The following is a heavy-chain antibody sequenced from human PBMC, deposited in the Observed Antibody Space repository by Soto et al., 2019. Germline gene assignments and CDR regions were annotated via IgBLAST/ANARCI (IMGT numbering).Heavy chain of an antibody. D-gene: IGHD1-26*01. V-gene: IGHV3-30-3*01. CDR2: ISYDGSNK. Sequence: LSCAASGFTFSSYSMHWVRQAPFKGLEWVSVISYDGSNKYYADSVKGRFTISRDNSKNTLYLQMNSLRAEDTAVYYCARAIRAYSGSYSGAFDIWGQGTMVTVSS. J-gene: IGHJ3*02. CDR3: ARAIRAYSGSYSGAFDI. CDR1: GFTFSSYS.